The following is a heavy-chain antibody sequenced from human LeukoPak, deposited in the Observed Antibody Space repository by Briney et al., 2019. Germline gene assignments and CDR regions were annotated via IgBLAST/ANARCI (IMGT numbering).Heavy chain of an antibody. J-gene: IGHJ6*02. CDR1: GGSISSGGYY. D-gene: IGHD4-11*01. V-gene: IGHV4-31*03. CDR3: ARDHTETSSLNFRNYYYYGMDI. CDR2: IYYSGST. Sequence: KPSQTLSLTCTVSGGSISSGGYYWSWLRQHPGKGLEWIGYIYYSGSTYYNPSLTSRVTMSVDTSKNQFSLKLSSVTAADTAIYYCARDHTETSSLNFRNYYYYGMDIWGQGTTVIVSS.